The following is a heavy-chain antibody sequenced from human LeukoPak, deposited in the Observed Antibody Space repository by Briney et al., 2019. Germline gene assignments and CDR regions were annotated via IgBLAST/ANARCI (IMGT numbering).Heavy chain of an antibody. Sequence: GGSLRLSCAASGFTFSSYWMSWVRQAPGKGLEWVANIKQDGSEKYYVDSVKGRFTISRDNSKNTLYLQMNSLRADDTAVYYCAMKAVPRPRLYDAFDFWGQGTVVTVSS. D-gene: IGHD2-2*02. CDR2: IKQDGSEK. V-gene: IGHV3-7*03. CDR1: GFTFSSYW. CDR3: AMKAVPRPRLYDAFDF. J-gene: IGHJ3*01.